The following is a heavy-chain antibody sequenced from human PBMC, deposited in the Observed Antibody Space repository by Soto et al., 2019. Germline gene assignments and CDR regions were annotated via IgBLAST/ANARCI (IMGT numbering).Heavy chain of an antibody. J-gene: IGHJ6*03. CDR3: GREGGGGLGDYYYYMDV. CDR2: ISAYNGNT. V-gene: IGHV1-18*01. D-gene: IGHD3-16*01. CDR1: GYTFTSYG. Sequence: QVQLVQSGAEVKKPGASVKVSCKASGYTFTSYGISWVRQAPGQGLEWMGWISAYNGNTNYAQKLQGRVTMTTDTSTSTAYMERRSLRSDDTAVYYWGREGGGGLGDYYYYMDVWGKGTTVTVSS.